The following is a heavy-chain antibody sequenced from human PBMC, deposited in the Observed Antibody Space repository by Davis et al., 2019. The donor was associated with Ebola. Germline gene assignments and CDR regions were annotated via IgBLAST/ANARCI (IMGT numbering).Heavy chain of an antibody. J-gene: IGHJ6*01. CDR3: TLLQEHL. V-gene: IGHV3-21*01. CDR1: GFTFSTYS. CDR2: ISSDSDYI. D-gene: IGHD6-13*01. Sequence: GESLKISCAASGFTFSTYSMSWVRQAPGKGLEWVSSISSDSDYIYYADSAKGRFTISRDNAKKSLYLQMNSLHQGPIGLPPGTLLQEHLWG.